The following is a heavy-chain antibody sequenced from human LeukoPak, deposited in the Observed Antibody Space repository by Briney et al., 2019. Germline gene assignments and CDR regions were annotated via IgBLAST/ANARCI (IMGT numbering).Heavy chain of an antibody. CDR2: IIPIFGTA. CDR3: ARDGGYGSGSRYYYYYMDV. J-gene: IGHJ6*03. CDR1: GGTFSSYA. D-gene: IGHD3-10*01. V-gene: IGHV1-69*05. Sequence: SVKVSCKASGGTFSSYAISWVRQAPGQGLEWMGRIIPIFGTANYAQKFQGRVTITTDESTSTAYMELSSLRSEDTAVYYCARDGGYGSGSRYYYYYMDVWGKGTTVTVSS.